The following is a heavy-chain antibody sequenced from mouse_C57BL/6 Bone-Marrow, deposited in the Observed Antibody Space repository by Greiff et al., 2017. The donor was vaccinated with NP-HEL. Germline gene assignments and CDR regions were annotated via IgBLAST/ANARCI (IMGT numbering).Heavy chain of an antibody. CDR3: AKHYYGSRDAMDY. J-gene: IGHJ4*01. CDR1: GYTFTSYW. D-gene: IGHD1-1*01. CDR2: IHPNSGST. V-gene: IGHV1-64*01. Sequence: QVQLQQPGAELVKPGASVKLSCKASGYTFTSYWMQWVKQRPGQGLEWIGMIHPNSGSTNYNEKFKSKATLTVDKSSSTAYMQLSSLTSEDSAVYYCAKHYYGSRDAMDYWGQGTSVTVSS.